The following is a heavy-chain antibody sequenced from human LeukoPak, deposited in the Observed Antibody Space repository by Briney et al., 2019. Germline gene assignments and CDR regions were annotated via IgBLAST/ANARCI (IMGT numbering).Heavy chain of an antibody. Sequence: QPGGSLRLSCAASGFTFSGYAMSWVRQAPGKGLEWVSTSSGSGGSTYYADSVKGRFTISRDNSKNTLYLQMNSLRAEDTAVYYCAKGTTSGYYYGTFDFWGQGTLLTVSS. CDR3: AKGTTSGYYYGTFDF. D-gene: IGHD3-22*01. CDR2: SSGSGGST. J-gene: IGHJ4*02. V-gene: IGHV3-23*01. CDR1: GFTFSGYA.